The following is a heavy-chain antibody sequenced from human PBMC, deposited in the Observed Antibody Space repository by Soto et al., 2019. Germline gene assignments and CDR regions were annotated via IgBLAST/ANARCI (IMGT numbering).Heavy chain of an antibody. V-gene: IGHV4-61*01. CDR3: ARDIRGYSRAFDY. CDR2: IYSSGST. J-gene: IGHJ4*02. CDR1: GDSVSSDNDY. Sequence: SETLSLTCTVSGDSVSSDNDYWTWIRQPPGKGLEWIGYIYSSGSTTYNPSLKSRVTISVDTSRNQFSLELTSVTAADTAIYYCARDIRGYSRAFDYWGQGTLVTVSS. D-gene: IGHD5-18*01.